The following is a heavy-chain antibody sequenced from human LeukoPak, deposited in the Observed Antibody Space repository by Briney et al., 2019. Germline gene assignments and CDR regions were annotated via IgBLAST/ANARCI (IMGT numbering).Heavy chain of an antibody. Sequence: SETLSLTCNVSGDSISSGGYYWGWIRQPPGKGLEWIGSIYYSGSIYYNPSLKSRVTISVDTSKDQFSLRLSSVTAADTAVYYCARAWGDYDSSDMDAFDIWGQGTMVTVSS. J-gene: IGHJ3*02. CDR2: IYYSGSI. V-gene: IGHV4-39*01. CDR3: ARAWGDYDSSDMDAFDI. D-gene: IGHD3-22*01. CDR1: GDSISSGGYY.